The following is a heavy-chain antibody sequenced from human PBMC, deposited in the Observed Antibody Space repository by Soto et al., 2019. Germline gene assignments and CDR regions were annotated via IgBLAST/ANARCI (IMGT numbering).Heavy chain of an antibody. D-gene: IGHD1-26*01. CDR2: TDYRSKWHS. CDR1: GDSVSSNSAA. J-gene: IGHJ4*02. CDR3: ARGEQYSGRIFDY. V-gene: IGHV6-1*01. Sequence: PSQTLSLTCGISGDSVSSNSAAWNWLRQSPSRGLDWLGRTDYRSKWHSDYAVSVESRIPLNPDTSKHHFSLQLNFVTPEDTAVSFCARGEQYSGRIFDYWGQGTLVTVSS.